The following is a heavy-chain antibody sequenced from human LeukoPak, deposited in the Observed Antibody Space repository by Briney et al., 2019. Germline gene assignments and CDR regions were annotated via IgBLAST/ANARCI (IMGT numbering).Heavy chain of an antibody. J-gene: IGHJ3*02. CDR1: GFTFCDYA. D-gene: IGHD6-19*01. CDR2: IRSKAYGGTT. CDR3: TREGSSGWPDAFDI. V-gene: IGHV3-49*03. Sequence: GGSLRLSCTASGFTFCDYAMSWFRQAPGKGLEWVGFIRSKAYGGTTEYAASVRGRFTISRDDSKSIAYLQMNSLKTEDTAVYYCTREGSSGWPDAFDIWGQGTMVTVSS.